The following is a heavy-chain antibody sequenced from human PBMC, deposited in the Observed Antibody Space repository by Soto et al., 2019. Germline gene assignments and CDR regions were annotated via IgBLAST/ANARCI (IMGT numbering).Heavy chain of an antibody. J-gene: IGHJ4*02. CDR3: GRLPDTAMVYELDN. D-gene: IGHD5-18*01. CDR1: GYRCISYW. V-gene: IGHV5-51*01. Sequence: GELQKISWRGSGYRCISYWICWVRQMPWKGLEWMGIIYPGESDTRYSPSFQGPLTISADKSSITAYLQWSSLKASDTAMYCCGRLPDTAMVYELDNWGQATLVTVSS. CDR2: IYPGESDT.